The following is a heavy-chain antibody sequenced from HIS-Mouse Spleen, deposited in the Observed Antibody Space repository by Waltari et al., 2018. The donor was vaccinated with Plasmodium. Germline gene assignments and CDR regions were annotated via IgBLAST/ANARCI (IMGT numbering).Heavy chain of an antibody. CDR1: GCSISSRSYY. CDR2: IYYSGST. V-gene: IGHV4-39*07. Sequence: QLQLQESGPGLVKPSATLSLTCTVSGCSISSRSYYWGWIRQPPGKGLEWIGSIYYSGSTYYNPSLKSRVTISVDTSKNQFSLKLSSVTAADTAVYYCARDRITGTSYFDYWGQGTLVTVSS. CDR3: ARDRITGTSYFDY. J-gene: IGHJ4*02. D-gene: IGHD1-7*01.